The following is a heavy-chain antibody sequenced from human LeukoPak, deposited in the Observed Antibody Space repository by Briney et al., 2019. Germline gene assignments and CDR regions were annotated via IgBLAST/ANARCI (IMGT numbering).Heavy chain of an antibody. J-gene: IGHJ4*02. CDR1: GGSISYGSYY. V-gene: IGHV4-61*02. D-gene: IGHD3-10*01. Sequence: SQTLSLTCTVSGGSISYGSYYWSWIRQPAGKGLEWIGRIYTSGGTNYNPSLKSRVTISVDTSKNQFSLKLTSVTAADTAVYYCARDGGSDNYYNPFDYWGQGTLVTVSS. CDR3: ARDGGSDNYYNPFDY. CDR2: IYTSGGT.